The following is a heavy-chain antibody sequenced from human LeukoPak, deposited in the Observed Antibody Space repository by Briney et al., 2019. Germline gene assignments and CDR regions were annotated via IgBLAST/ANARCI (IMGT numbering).Heavy chain of an antibody. V-gene: IGHV4-34*01. CDR2: INHSGST. Sequence: PSETPSLTCAVYGGSFSGYYWSWIRQPPGKGLEWIGEINHSGSTNYNPSLKSRVTISVDTSKNQFSLKLSSVTAADTAVYYCARINYDYVWGSYPLYYFDYWGQGTLVTVSS. CDR3: ARINYDYVWGSYPLYYFDY. CDR1: GGSFSGYY. D-gene: IGHD3-16*01. J-gene: IGHJ4*02.